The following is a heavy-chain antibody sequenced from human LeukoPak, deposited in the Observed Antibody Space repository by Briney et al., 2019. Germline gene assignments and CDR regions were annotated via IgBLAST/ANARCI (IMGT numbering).Heavy chain of an antibody. J-gene: IGHJ4*02. CDR1: GFTFSSYW. CDR2: IKQDGSER. D-gene: IGHD6-19*01. Sequence: GGSLRLSCAASGFTFSSYWMSWVRQAPGKGLEWVANIKQDGSERSYVDSVKGRFTISRDNAKNSLYLQMNSLRAEDAAVYYCASEGWSKSFDYWGQGTLVTVSS. CDR3: ASEGWSKSFDY. V-gene: IGHV3-7*01.